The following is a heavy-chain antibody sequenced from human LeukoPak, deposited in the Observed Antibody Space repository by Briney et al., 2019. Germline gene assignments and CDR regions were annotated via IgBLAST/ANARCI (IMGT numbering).Heavy chain of an antibody. CDR3: ARWNYFDNSGYYSDWYFDL. CDR1: GGSISSYY. V-gene: IGHV4-59*08. J-gene: IGHJ2*01. Sequence: PSETLSLTCSVSGGSISSYYWSWIRQPTGKGLEWIGYIHYTGSTNYNPSLKSRVTTSLDTSKNQFSMELMSVTAADTAVYYCARWNYFDNSGYYSDWYFDLWGRGTLVTVSS. CDR2: IHYTGST. D-gene: IGHD3-22*01.